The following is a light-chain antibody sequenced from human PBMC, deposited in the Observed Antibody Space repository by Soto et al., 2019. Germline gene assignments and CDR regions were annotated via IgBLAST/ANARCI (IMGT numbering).Light chain of an antibody. Sequence: LTQSPGTLSLTTGERATLSCRAIQSVSNNYLAWYQQKPGQAPRLLIYGASSRATGIPARFSGSGSGAEFTLTISSLQSEDFAVYYCQQYNNWPSLTFGGGTKVDIK. CDR1: QSVSNN. CDR3: QQYNNWPSLT. V-gene: IGKV3D-15*01. J-gene: IGKJ4*01. CDR2: GAS.